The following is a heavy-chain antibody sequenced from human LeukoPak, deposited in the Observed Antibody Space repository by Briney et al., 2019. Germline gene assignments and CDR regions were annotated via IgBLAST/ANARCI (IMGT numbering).Heavy chain of an antibody. CDR1: GFTFSSYG. V-gene: IGHV3-21*01. CDR2: ISSSSSYI. J-gene: IGHJ4*02. D-gene: IGHD3-10*01. CDR3: ASYYYGSGSYYKSLDY. Sequence: GSLRLSCAASGFTFSSYGMNWVRQAPGKGLEWVSSISSSSSYIYYADSVKGRFTISRDNAKNSLYLQMNSLRAEDTAVYYCASYYYGSGSYYKSLDYWGQGILVTVSS.